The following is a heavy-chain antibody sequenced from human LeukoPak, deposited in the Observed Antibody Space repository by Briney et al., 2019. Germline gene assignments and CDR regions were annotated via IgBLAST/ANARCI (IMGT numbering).Heavy chain of an antibody. CDR2: IISSGSTI. V-gene: IGHV3-48*03. Sequence: GGSLRLSCAASGFTFSSYEMNWVGQAPGKGLEWVSYIISSGSTIYYADSVKGRFTISRDNAKNSLYLQMNSLRAEDTAVYYCARSPIFGVVIWGQGTMVTVSS. J-gene: IGHJ3*02. CDR3: ARSPIFGVVI. D-gene: IGHD3-3*01. CDR1: GFTFSSYE.